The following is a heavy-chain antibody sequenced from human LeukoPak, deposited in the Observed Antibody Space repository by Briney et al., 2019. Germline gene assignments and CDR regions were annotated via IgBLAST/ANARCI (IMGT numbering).Heavy chain of an antibody. CDR1: GGSFSGYY. CDR3: ARARNYDFWSGYLYYFDY. V-gene: IGHV4-34*01. CDR2: INHSGST. Sequence: SETLSLTCAVYGGSFSGYYWSWVRQPPGKGLEWIGEINHSGSTNYNPSLKRRVTISVDKSKNQSSLKLSSVTAADTAVYYCARARNYDFWSGYLYYFDYWGQGTLVTVSS. D-gene: IGHD3-3*01. J-gene: IGHJ4*02.